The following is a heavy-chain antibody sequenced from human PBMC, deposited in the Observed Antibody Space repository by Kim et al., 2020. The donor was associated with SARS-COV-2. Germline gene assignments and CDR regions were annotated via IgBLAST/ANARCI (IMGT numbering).Heavy chain of an antibody. Sequence: GGSLRLSCAASGFTFSTYGMHWVRQAPGKGLEWVALITYDGSNKYYADSVKGRFTISRDNAKNTLYLQMDSLRAEDTAVYYCAKAVQRGVNSHYYGVDV. D-gene: IGHD3-10*01. J-gene: IGHJ6*01. CDR1: GFTFSTYG. CDR3: AKAVQRGVNSHYYGVDV. V-gene: IGHV3-30*18. CDR2: ITYDGSNK.